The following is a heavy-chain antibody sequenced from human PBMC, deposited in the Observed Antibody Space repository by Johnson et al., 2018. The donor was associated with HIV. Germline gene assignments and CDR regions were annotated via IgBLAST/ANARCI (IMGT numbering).Heavy chain of an antibody. V-gene: IGHV3-33*05. Sequence: QMQLVESGGGVVQPGRSLRLSCAASGFIFSSYHMHWVRQAPGKGLEWVALISNDGNNKYYADSVKGRFTISRDNSKNTLYLQMNSLRAEDTAVYYCAKVAVATAAGGVALDIWGPGTMVIVSS. J-gene: IGHJ3*02. CDR1: GFIFSSYH. D-gene: IGHD6-13*01. CDR2: ISNDGNNK. CDR3: AKVAVATAAGGVALDI.